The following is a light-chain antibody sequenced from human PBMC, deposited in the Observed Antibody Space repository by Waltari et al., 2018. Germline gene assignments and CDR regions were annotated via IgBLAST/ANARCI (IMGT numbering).Light chain of an antibody. CDR2: SAS. CDR3: QQVDDYPYT. J-gene: IGKJ2*01. V-gene: IGKV1-9*01. Sequence: IQLTQSPSSLSASVGARVTITCRASKGIHSYLAWYQQKPGKAPKLLIYSASALQSGVPARFGGSGSVTDFTLTIASLQPEDFATYYCQQVDDYPYTFGQGTKLDI. CDR1: KGIHSY.